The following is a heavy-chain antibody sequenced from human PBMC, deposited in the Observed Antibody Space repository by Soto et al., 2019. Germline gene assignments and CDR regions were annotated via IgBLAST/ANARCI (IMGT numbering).Heavy chain of an antibody. D-gene: IGHD3-10*01. CDR3: ARDYYGSGTPPYYFDY. V-gene: IGHV3-33*01. Sequence: GSLRLSCAASGCTFSSYGIHWVRQAPGKGLEWVAVIWYDGSNKYYADSVKGRFTISRDNSKNTLYLQMNSLRAEDTAVYYCARDYYGSGTPPYYFDYWGQGTLVTVSS. J-gene: IGHJ4*02. CDR1: GCTFSSYG. CDR2: IWYDGSNK.